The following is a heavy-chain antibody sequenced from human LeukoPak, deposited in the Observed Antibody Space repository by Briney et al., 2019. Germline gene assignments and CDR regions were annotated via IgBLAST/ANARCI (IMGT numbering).Heavy chain of an antibody. Sequence: GESLRISCKGSGYSFTSYWISWVRQMPEKGLEWMGRIDPSDSYTNYSPSFQGHVTISADKSISTAYLQWSSLKASDTAMYYCATSHYGSGSYYSIWGQGTLVTVSS. CDR2: IDPSDSYT. J-gene: IGHJ4*02. V-gene: IGHV5-10-1*01. CDR3: ATSHYGSGSYYSI. D-gene: IGHD3-10*01. CDR1: GYSFTSYW.